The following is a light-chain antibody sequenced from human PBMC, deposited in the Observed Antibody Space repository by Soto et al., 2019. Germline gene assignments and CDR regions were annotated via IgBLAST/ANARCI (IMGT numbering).Light chain of an antibody. CDR1: NSDVGAYNY. V-gene: IGLV2-14*01. J-gene: IGLJ1*01. CDR2: EVF. Sequence: QSVLTQPASVSGSPGQSITIPCTGTNSDVGAYNYVSWYQHHPGKAPKLMFYEVFIRPSGVSSRFSGSKSGSTASLTISGLQAEDEADYYCSSYTTTNTLYVFGTGTKVTVL. CDR3: SSYTTTNTLYV.